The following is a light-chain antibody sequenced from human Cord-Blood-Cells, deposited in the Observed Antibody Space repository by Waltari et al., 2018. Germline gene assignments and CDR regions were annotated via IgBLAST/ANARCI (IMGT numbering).Light chain of an antibody. CDR3: SSYTSSSTVV. CDR2: DVS. J-gene: IGLJ2*01. CDR1: SSDVGGYNY. V-gene: IGLV2-14*01. Sequence: QSALTQPASVSGSPGKSITISCTGTSSDVGGYNYVSWYQQHPGTAPKLMIYDVSNRPSGVSNRFSGSKSGNTASLTISGLQAEGEADYYCSSYTSSSTVVFGGGTKLTVL.